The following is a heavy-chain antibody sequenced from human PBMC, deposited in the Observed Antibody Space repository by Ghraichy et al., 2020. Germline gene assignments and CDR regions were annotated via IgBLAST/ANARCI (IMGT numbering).Heavy chain of an antibody. CDR3: ARGSSSWPDVFDI. V-gene: IGHV3-72*01. CDR1: GFTFSDHY. CDR2: IKNKANSYIT. D-gene: IGHD6-13*01. J-gene: IGHJ3*02. Sequence: GGSLRLSCAASGFTFSDHYMDWVRQAPGKGLEWVGRIKNKANSYITEYAASVKGRFTISRDDSKNSLYLQVNSLKIEDTAVYYCARGSSSWPDVFDIWGQGTMVTVSS.